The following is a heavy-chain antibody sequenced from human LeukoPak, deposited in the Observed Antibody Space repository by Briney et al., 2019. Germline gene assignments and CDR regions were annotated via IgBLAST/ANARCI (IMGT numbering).Heavy chain of an antibody. CDR1: GGSISSYY. D-gene: IGHD2-15*01. V-gene: IGHV4-59*01. Sequence: SETLSLTCTVSGGSISSYYWSWIRQPPGKGLEWIGYIYYSGSTNYNPSLKSRVTISVDTSKNQFSLKLSSVTAADTAVYYCARGYCSGGSCYAAFDIWGQGTMVTVSS. J-gene: IGHJ3*02. CDR2: IYYSGST. CDR3: ARGYCSGGSCYAAFDI.